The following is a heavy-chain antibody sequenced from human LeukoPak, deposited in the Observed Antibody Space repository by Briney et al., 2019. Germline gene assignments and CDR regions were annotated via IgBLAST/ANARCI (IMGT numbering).Heavy chain of an antibody. CDR1: GGSISSYY. CDR3: ARSPEAILYPNWFDP. Sequence: SEILSLTCTVSGGSISSYYWSWIRQPPGKGLEWIGYIYYSGSTNYNPSLKSRVTISVDTSKNQFSLKLSSVTAADTAVYYCARSPEAILYPNWFDPWGQGTLVTVSS. D-gene: IGHD2-8*01. V-gene: IGHV4-59*01. CDR2: IYYSGST. J-gene: IGHJ5*02.